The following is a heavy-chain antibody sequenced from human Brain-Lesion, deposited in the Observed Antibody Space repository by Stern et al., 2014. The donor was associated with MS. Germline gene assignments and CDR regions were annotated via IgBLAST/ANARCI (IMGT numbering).Heavy chain of an antibody. Sequence: VQLVQSGAEVKKPGASVKVSCKVSGYTLTELSMHWVRQAPGKGLEWMGSFDPEDGETIYAQKFQGRVTMTEATSTDTAYMELSSLRSEDTAVYYCATGDFRQQLVPGPYYFYGMDVWGQGTTVTVSS. J-gene: IGHJ6*02. D-gene: IGHD6-13*01. CDR2: FDPEDGET. V-gene: IGHV1-24*01. CDR3: ATGDFRQQLVPGPYYFYGMDV. CDR1: GYTLTELS.